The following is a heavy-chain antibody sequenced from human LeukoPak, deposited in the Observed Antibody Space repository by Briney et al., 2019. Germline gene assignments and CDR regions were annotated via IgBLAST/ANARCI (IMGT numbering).Heavy chain of an antibody. D-gene: IGHD3-9*01. J-gene: IGHJ4*02. CDR3: ARGLSYYDMLTGYYKPYDY. V-gene: IGHV3-21*01. CDR2: ISSSSSYI. Sequence: GGSLRLSCAASGFTFSSYSMDWVHQAPGKWLEWVSSISSSSSYIYYADSVKGRFTISRDNAKNSLYLQMNSLRAEDTAVYYCARGLSYYDMLTGYYKPYDYWGQGALFTVYS. CDR1: GFTFSSYS.